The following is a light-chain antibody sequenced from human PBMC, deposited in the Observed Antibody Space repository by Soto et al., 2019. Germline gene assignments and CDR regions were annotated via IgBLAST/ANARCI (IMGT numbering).Light chain of an antibody. CDR3: QQRHNWPIT. CDR2: DTS. Sequence: VMTHSPATLSVSLWGSVTLSCRASQGIGDTLAWYQHRPGQAPRLLIYDTSNRATGIPARFSGSGSGTDFTLTISSLEPADFGGYYCQQRHNWPITFGQGTRLDIK. J-gene: IGKJ5*01. V-gene: IGKV3-11*01. CDR1: QGIGDT.